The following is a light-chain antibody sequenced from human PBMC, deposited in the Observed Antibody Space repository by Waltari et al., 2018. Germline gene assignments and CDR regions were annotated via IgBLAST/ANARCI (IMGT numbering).Light chain of an antibody. J-gene: IGKJ2*01. CDR2: GAS. V-gene: IGKV3-15*01. CDR3: QQYNNWPPEYT. Sequence: EIVMTQSPATLSVSPGERATLSCRASQSVSSNLAWYQQKPGQAPRLLIYGASTRATGIPARFSGSGSGTEFTLTINSLQSEDFAVYYCQQYNNWPPEYTFGQGTKLEIK. CDR1: QSVSSN.